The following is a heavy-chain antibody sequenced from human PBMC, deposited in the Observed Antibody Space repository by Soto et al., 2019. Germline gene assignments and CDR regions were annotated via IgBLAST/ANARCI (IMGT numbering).Heavy chain of an antibody. J-gene: IGHJ6*03. V-gene: IGHV3-48*01. CDR2: ISSSSSTI. Sequence: GGCMGISSAASGFTFSSYSMNWVRQAPRKGLERVSYISSSSSTIYYADSVKGRFTISRDNAKNSLYLQMNSLRAEDTAVYYCASGLQEEYYYYYMDVWGKGTTVTVSS. D-gene: IGHD4-4*01. CDR1: GFTFSSYS. CDR3: ASGLQEEYYYYYMDV.